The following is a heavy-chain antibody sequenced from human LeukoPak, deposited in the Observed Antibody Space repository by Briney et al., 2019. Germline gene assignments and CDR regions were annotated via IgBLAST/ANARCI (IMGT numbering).Heavy chain of an antibody. CDR3: ARDPHVLRYFDWTRGAFDI. D-gene: IGHD3-9*01. Sequence: QPGGSLRLSCAASGFTFSSYAMSWFRQAPGKGLEWVSAISGSGNTTYYADSVKGRFTISRDNAKNPLYLQMNSLRAEDTAVYYCARDPHVLRYFDWTRGAFDIWGQGTMVTVSS. CDR1: GFTFSSYA. V-gene: IGHV3-23*01. CDR2: ISGSGNTT. J-gene: IGHJ3*02.